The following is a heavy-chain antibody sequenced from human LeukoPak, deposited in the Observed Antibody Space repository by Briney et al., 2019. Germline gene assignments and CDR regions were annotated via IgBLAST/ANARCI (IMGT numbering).Heavy chain of an antibody. CDR2: IWYDGSNK. J-gene: IGHJ3*02. Sequence: PGGSLRLSCAASGFTFSSYGMHWVRQAPGKGLEWVAVIWYDGSNKYYADSVRGRFTISRDNSKNTLYLQMNSLRAEDTAVYYCARARPGTRGGGAFDIWGQGTMVTVSS. CDR1: GFTFSSYG. D-gene: IGHD2-15*01. CDR3: ARARPGTRGGGAFDI. V-gene: IGHV3-33*01.